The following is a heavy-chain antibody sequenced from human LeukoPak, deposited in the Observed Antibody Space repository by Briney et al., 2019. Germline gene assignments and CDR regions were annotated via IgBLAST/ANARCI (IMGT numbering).Heavy chain of an antibody. J-gene: IGHJ6*02. V-gene: IGHV3-23*01. CDR3: AKETFLGGDNYSGMDV. D-gene: IGHD2-21*02. CDR2: ITGSGGNT. Sequence: PGGSLRLSCAASGFAFSSYAMNWVRQAPGKGLEWVSLITGSGGNTYYADSVKGRFTISRDNSKNTLYLQMDSLRADDTAVYSCAKETFLGGDNYSGMDVWGQGTTVTVSS. CDR1: GFAFSSYA.